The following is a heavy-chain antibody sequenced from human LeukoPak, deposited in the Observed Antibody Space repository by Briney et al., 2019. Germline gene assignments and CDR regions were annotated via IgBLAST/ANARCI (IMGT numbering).Heavy chain of an antibody. CDR1: GYTFTSYD. D-gene: IGHD3/OR15-3a*01. V-gene: IGHV1-8*03. CDR2: MNPNSGNT. CDR3: ARVGPSPYFDY. J-gene: IGHJ4*02. Sequence: VPSVKVSCRASGYTFTSYDINWVRQATGQGLEWMGWMNPNSGNTGYAQKFQGRVTITRNTSISTAYMELSSLRSEDTAVYYCARVGPSPYFDYWGQGTLVTLSS.